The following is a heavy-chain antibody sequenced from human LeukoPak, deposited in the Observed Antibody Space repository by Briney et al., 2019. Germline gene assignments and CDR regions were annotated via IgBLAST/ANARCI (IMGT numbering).Heavy chain of an antibody. V-gene: IGHV4-59*08. CDR3: ASQGGNIALLAL. Sequence: SETLSLTCTVSGGSISSYYWSWIRQPPGKGLEWIGYISFSGNTNYNPSLKSRVTISVDTSKNQFSLKLSSVTAADTAVYYCASQGGNIALLALGGQGTLVTVSA. D-gene: IGHD2/OR15-2a*01. CDR1: GGSISSYY. CDR2: ISFSGNT. J-gene: IGHJ4*02.